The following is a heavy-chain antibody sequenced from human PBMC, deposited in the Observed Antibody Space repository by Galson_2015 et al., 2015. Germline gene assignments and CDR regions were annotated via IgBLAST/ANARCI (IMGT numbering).Heavy chain of an antibody. CDR1: GFTFSIYA. J-gene: IGHJ2*01. V-gene: IGHV3-23*01. CDR3: ARELYGWYFDV. Sequence: SLRLSCAASGFTFSIYAMSWVRQAPGKGLEWVSDISGSTGSTNYAESVKGRFTISRDNSKNTMYLQMSSLRAEDTAVYYCARELYGWYFDVWGRRTLVTVSS. D-gene: IGHD3-10*01. CDR2: ISGSTGST.